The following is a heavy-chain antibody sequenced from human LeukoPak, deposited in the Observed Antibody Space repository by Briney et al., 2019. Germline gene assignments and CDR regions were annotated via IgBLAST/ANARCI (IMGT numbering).Heavy chain of an antibody. CDR1: GFTVSSNY. D-gene: IGHD6-19*01. CDR3: AKTTTGYSSGRFPGWPVDY. J-gene: IGHJ4*02. V-gene: IGHV3-23*01. Sequence: GGSLRLSCAASGFTVSSNYMSWVRQAPGKGLEWVSGIFGSGGSTHYADSVKGRFTISRDNSKNTVYLQMNSLRAEDTAVHYCAKTTTGYSSGRFPGWPVDYWGQGTLVTVSS. CDR2: IFGSGGST.